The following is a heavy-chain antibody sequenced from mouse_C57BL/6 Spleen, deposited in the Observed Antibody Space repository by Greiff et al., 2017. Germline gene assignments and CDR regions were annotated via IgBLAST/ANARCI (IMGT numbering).Heavy chain of an antibody. CDR1: GYTFTSYW. CDR2: IHPNSGST. V-gene: IGHV1-64*01. CDR3: AREGIYYDYGGAWFAY. D-gene: IGHD2-4*01. J-gene: IGHJ3*01. Sequence: QVQLQQPGAELVKPGASVKLSCKASGYTFTSYWMHWVKQRPGQGLEWIGMIHPNSGSTNYNEKFKSKATLTVDKSSSTAYMQLSSLTSEDSAVYYCAREGIYYDYGGAWFAYWGQGTLVTVSA.